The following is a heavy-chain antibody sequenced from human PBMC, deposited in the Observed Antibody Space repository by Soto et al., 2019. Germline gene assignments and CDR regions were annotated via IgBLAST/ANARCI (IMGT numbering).Heavy chain of an antibody. CDR3: VKDESINWYSGHFRH. CDR2: INWNSGSI. Sequence: GGSLRLSCAASGFTFDDYAMHWVRQVPGKGLEWVSGINWNSGSIGYGGSVKGRFAISRDNAKNSLHLQMNSLSAEDTAFYYCVKDESINWYSGHFRHWGQGTLVTVSS. J-gene: IGHJ1*01. D-gene: IGHD6-13*01. V-gene: IGHV3-9*01. CDR1: GFTFDDYA.